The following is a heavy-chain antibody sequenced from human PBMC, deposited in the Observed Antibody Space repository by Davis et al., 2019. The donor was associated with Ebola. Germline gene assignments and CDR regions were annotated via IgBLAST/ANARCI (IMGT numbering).Heavy chain of an antibody. Sequence: GESLKISCAASGFTFSSYAMSWVRQAPGKGLEWVSAISGSGGSTYYADSVKGRFTISRDNAKNSLYLQMNSLRAEDTAVYYCARDGIPSRWGQGTLVTVSS. CDR3: ARDGIPSR. V-gene: IGHV3-23*01. CDR2: ISGSGGST. CDR1: GFTFSSYA. J-gene: IGHJ4*02. D-gene: IGHD1-1*01.